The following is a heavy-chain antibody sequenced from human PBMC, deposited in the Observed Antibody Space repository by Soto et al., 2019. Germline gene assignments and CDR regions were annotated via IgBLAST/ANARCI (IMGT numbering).Heavy chain of an antibody. CDR3: ASTRGNGDYRSDY. Sequence: GGSLRLSCATSGFTFSDYYMIWIRQAPGKGLEWVSYISSSGSTIYYADSVKGRFTISRDNAKNSLYLQMNSLRAEDTAVYYCASTRGNGDYRSDYWGQGTPVTVSS. D-gene: IGHD4-17*01. V-gene: IGHV3-11*01. CDR1: GFTFSDYY. J-gene: IGHJ4*02. CDR2: ISSSGSTI.